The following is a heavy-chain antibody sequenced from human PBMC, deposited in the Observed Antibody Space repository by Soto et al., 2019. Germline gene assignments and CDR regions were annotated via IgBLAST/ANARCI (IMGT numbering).Heavy chain of an antibody. J-gene: IGHJ4*02. V-gene: IGHV3-23*01. Sequence: DVQLLESGGGLVQPEGSLRLSCAASGFTFSSYAMGWVRQGPGKGLEWVAVVSIGGSTHYAASVRGRFTISRDTSKNTLSLQTNSLTAEDTAVYFCAKRRGAGGHFDYWGQGALVTVSS. D-gene: IGHD2-15*01. CDR2: VSIGGST. CDR3: AKRRGAGGHFDY. CDR1: GFTFSSYA.